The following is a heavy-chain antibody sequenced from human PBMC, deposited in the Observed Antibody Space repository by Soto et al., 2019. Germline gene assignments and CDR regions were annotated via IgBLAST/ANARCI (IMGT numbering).Heavy chain of an antibody. V-gene: IGHV1-18*04. CDR2: ISAYNGNT. D-gene: IGHD6-13*01. J-gene: IGHJ5*02. Sequence: QVQLVQSGAEVKKPGASVKVSCKASGYTFTSYGISWVRQAPGQGLEWMGWISAYNGNTNYAQKLQGRVTMTTDTSTSTAYMELRSLRSDDTAVYYCAGDPTGGWQQLSWFDPWGQGTLVTVSS. CDR1: GYTFTSYG. CDR3: AGDPTGGWQQLSWFDP.